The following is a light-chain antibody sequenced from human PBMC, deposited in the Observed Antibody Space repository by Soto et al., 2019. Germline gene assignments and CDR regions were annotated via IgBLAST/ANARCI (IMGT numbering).Light chain of an antibody. CDR3: QQYYSTPPK. Sequence: DIVMTQSPDSLAVSLGERATINCKSSQSVLYSSSNKNYLAWYQQKPGQPPKLLIYWASTRESGVPDRFGGSGSGTDFTLTISSLQAEDVAVYYCQQYYSTPPKFGQGTKVDIK. V-gene: IGKV4-1*01. CDR1: QSVLYSSSNKNY. CDR2: WAS. J-gene: IGKJ1*01.